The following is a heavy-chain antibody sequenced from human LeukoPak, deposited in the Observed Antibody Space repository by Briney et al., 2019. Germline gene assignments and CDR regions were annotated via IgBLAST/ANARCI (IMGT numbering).Heavy chain of an antibody. D-gene: IGHD3-3*01. CDR1: GFTFSSYA. CDR2: ISGSGGST. CDR3: AQDIPHDFWSVFDY. V-gene: IGHV3-23*01. J-gene: IGHJ4*02. Sequence: GGSLRLFCAASGFTFSSYAMSWVRQAPGKGLEWVSAISGSGGSTSYADSVKRRFTISREHSKNAMYLQMNSLRAEDTAVYYCAQDIPHDFWSVFDYWGQGTMVTVSS.